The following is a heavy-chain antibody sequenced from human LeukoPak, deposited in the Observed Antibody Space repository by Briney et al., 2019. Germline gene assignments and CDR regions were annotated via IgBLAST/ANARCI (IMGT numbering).Heavy chain of an antibody. CDR3: ARDGDGSGWSDY. Sequence: SETLSLTCAVSGYSISSGYYWSWIRQPPGKGLEWIGYIYYSGSTNYNPSLKSRVTISVDTSKNQFSLKLSSATAADTAVYYCARDGDGSGWSDYWGQGTLVTVSS. D-gene: IGHD6-19*01. V-gene: IGHV4-61*01. CDR1: GYSISSGYY. J-gene: IGHJ4*02. CDR2: IYYSGST.